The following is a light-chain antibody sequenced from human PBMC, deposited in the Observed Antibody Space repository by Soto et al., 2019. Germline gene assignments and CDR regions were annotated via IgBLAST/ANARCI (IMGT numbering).Light chain of an antibody. CDR3: CSYAGSSTDVV. V-gene: IGLV2-23*01. Sequence: QYALTQPASVSGSPGQSITISCTGTSPSVGSYNLVSWYQQHPGKAPKLMIYEGSKRPSGVSNRFSGSKSGNTASLTISGLQAEDEADYYCCSYAGSSTDVVFGGGTKLTVL. CDR1: SPSVGSYNL. CDR2: EGS. J-gene: IGLJ2*01.